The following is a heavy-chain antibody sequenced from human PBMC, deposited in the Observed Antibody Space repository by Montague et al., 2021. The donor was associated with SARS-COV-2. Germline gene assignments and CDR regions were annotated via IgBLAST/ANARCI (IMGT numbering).Heavy chain of an antibody. CDR3: ARGADYDFWSGYLRYKWFDP. CDR2: INHSGNT. J-gene: IGHJ5*02. Sequence: SETPSLTCAVYGGSLSGYYWAWIRQTPGKGLEWIGEINHSGNTNYNPSLKSRLTISVDTSKKQFSLKLSSVTTADTAVYYCARGADYDFWSGYLRYKWFDPWGLGTPVTVSS. V-gene: IGHV4-34*01. D-gene: IGHD3-3*01. CDR1: GGSLSGYY.